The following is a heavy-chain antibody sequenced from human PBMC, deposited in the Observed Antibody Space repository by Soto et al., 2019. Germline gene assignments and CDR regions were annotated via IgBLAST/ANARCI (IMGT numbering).Heavy chain of an antibody. V-gene: IGHV1-2*04. CDR3: ARGGDIGLMVYAHESNAFDI. CDR1: GYTFTGYY. J-gene: IGHJ3*02. Sequence: ASVKVSCKASGYTFTGYYMHWVRQAPGQGLEWMGWINPNSGGTNYAQKFQGWVTMTRDTSISTAYMELSRLRSDDTAVYYCARGGDIGLMVYAHESNAFDIWGQGTMVSGSS. D-gene: IGHD2-8*01. CDR2: INPNSGGT.